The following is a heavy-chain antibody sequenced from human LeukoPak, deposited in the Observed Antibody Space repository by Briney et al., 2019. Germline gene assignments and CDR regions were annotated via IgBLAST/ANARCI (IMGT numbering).Heavy chain of an antibody. V-gene: IGHV3-30-3*01. CDR2: ISYDGSNK. Sequence: GGSLRLSCAASGFTFSSYAMHWVRQAPGKGLERVAVISYDGSNKYYADSVKGRFTISRDNSKNTLYLQMNSLRAEDTAVYYCARVDTLSYYLPFDYWGQGTLVTVSS. J-gene: IGHJ4*02. D-gene: IGHD3-10*01. CDR1: GFTFSSYA. CDR3: ARVDTLSYYLPFDY.